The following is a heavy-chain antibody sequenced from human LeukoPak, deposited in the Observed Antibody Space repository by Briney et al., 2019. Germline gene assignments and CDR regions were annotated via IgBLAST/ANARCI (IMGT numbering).Heavy chain of an antibody. CDR3: AKDTRAIVGSAHNAFDI. V-gene: IGHV3-74*01. Sequence: GGSLRLSCAASGFTFSDYWMHWVRQAPGKGLVGVSRINSDGRITNYADSVKGRFTISRDNAKNTLYLQMNSLRAEDTALYYCAKDTRAIVGSAHNAFDIWGQGTMVTVSS. CDR2: INSDGRIT. D-gene: IGHD1-26*01. J-gene: IGHJ3*02. CDR1: GFTFSDYW.